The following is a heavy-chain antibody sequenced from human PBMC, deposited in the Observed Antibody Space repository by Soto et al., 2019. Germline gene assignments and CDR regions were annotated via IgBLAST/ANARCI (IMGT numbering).Heavy chain of an antibody. Sequence: QVQLQESGPGLVKPSETLSLTCTVSGGSISSYYWSWIRQPAGKGLEWIGRIYTSGSTNYNPSLKSRVTMSVDTSKNQFPLKLSSVTAADTAVYYCARCVGATPPPYYYYGMDVWGQGTTVTVSS. CDR1: GGSISSYY. V-gene: IGHV4-4*07. D-gene: IGHD1-26*01. CDR2: IYTSGST. J-gene: IGHJ6*02. CDR3: ARCVGATPPPYYYYGMDV.